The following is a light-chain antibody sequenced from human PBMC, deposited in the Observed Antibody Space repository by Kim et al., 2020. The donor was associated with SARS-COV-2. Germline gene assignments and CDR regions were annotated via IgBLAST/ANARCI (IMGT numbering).Light chain of an antibody. V-gene: IGKV1-39*01. CDR1: QSISTY. CDR3: QQSDTTQNT. CDR2: VAS. Sequence: DIQMTQSPSSLSASVGDRVTITCRANQSISTYLNWYQHKPGKAPKLLIYVASTLQSGVPSRFSSSGTRTDFTLTISSLQPEDFATYYCQQSDTTQNTFGQGTKLEIK. J-gene: IGKJ2*01.